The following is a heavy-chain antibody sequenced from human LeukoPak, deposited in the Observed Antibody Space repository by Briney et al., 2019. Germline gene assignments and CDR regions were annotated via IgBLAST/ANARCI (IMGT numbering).Heavy chain of an antibody. J-gene: IGHJ6*03. CDR2: IGGSGAST. Sequence: TGGSLRLSCAASGITFTNYAMNWVRQAPGKGLEWVSGIGGSGASTYYADSVKGRFTISRDNSKTTLYLQMNSLRAEDTAVYYCAKGAVDFWSVYYYYYYMDVWGKGTTVTVSS. CDR1: GITFTNYA. D-gene: IGHD3-3*01. V-gene: IGHV3-23*01. CDR3: AKGAVDFWSVYYYYYYMDV.